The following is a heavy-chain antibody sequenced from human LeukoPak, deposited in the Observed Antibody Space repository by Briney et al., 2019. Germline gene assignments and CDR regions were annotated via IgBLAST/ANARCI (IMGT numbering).Heavy chain of an antibody. Sequence: SETLSLTCTVSGGSIDGYYWSWIRQSPGKGLEWIGYIYYTGSAFYNPSLKSRVIISLDTSKNQLSLNLRSVTAADTAVYYCARAFKVPAAALGAFDYWGQGTLVTVSS. D-gene: IGHD2-2*01. CDR3: ARAFKVPAAALGAFDY. J-gene: IGHJ4*02. CDR2: IYYTGSA. V-gene: IGHV4-59*01. CDR1: GGSIDGYY.